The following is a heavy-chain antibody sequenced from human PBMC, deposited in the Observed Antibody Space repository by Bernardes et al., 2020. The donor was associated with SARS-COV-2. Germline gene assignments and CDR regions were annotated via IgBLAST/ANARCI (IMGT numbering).Heavy chain of an antibody. CDR1: GFIFSDYY. D-gene: IGHD3-10*01. CDR2: IGGSDGKI. V-gene: IGHV3-11*01. Sequence: GGSLRLSCAASGFIFSDYYMSWTRQAPGKGLEWISHIGGSDGKIYSRDSVKGRFTISRDNAKNSLYLQMNNLRAEDTAVYYCAKEIRTGSGAAFDIWGQGTMVTVSS. J-gene: IGHJ3*02. CDR3: AKEIRTGSGAAFDI.